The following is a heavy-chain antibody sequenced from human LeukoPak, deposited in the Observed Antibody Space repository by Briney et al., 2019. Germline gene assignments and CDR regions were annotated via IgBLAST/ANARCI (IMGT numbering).Heavy chain of an antibody. CDR3: ARERGEYSSSPNWFDP. D-gene: IGHD6-6*01. J-gene: IGHJ5*02. CDR2: IYYSGST. Sequence: PSETLSLTCTVSGGSISSYYWSWIRQPPGKGLEWIGYIYYSGSTNYNPSLKSRVTISVDTSKNQFSLKLSSVTAADTAVYYCARERGEYSSSPNWFDPWGQGTLVTVSS. V-gene: IGHV4-59*01. CDR1: GGSISSYY.